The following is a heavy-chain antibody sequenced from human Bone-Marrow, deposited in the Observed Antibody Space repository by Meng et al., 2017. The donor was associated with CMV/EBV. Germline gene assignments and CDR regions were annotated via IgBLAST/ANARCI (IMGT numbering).Heavy chain of an antibody. CDR1: GFSFSTYA. J-gene: IGHJ3*02. Sequence: GESLKISCAASGFSFSTYAMHWVRQAPGKGLEWVTFIRYDGSNEYYVDSVQGRFTISRDNSRNTVYLQMHSLRAEDTAVYYCAKRPRVVVVPAAINYDAFDIWGQGTMVTVSS. CDR3: AKRPRVVVVPAAINYDAFDI. V-gene: IGHV3-30*02. D-gene: IGHD2-2*02. CDR2: IRYDGSNE.